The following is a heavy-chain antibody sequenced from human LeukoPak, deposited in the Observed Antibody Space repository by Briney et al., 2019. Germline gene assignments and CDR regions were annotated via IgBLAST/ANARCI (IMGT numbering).Heavy chain of an antibody. J-gene: IGHJ3*01. CDR3: ARGPRIAAAE. Sequence: SETLSLTCTVSGGSISSYYWSWIRQPPGKGLEWIGYIYYSGSTNNNPSLKSRVTISVDTSKNQFSLKLSSVTAADTAVYYCARGPRIAAAEWGQGTMVTVSS. V-gene: IGHV4-59*01. CDR2: IYYSGST. D-gene: IGHD6-13*01. CDR1: GGSISSYY.